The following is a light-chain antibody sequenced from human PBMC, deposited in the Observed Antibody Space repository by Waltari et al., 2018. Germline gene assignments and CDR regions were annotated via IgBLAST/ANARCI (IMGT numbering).Light chain of an antibody. CDR1: SSNIGAGYD. J-gene: IGLJ1*01. CDR2: GNV. Sequence: QSVLTQPPSLSGAPGERVTISCTGSSSNIGAGYDVRWYPQLPGTAPKLLIYGNVHRPSGGPDRSSGSKSGTTASRAITGLQAEDEADYYCQSYDSLSDPYVFGTGTKVSVL. CDR3: QSYDSLSDPYV. V-gene: IGLV1-40*01.